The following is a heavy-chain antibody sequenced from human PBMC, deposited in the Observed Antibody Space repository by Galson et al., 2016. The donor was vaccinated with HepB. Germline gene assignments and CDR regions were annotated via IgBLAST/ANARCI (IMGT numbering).Heavy chain of an antibody. Sequence: SETLSLTCAVYGGSFSGYYWTWIRQPPGKGLEWIGEINHSGSTNYNPSLKSRVTISVDTSKNQFSLNLRSVTAADTAVYSCAREVATTDFDSWGQGTLVTVSS. V-gene: IGHV4-34*01. CDR1: GGSFSGYY. J-gene: IGHJ4*02. CDR3: AREVATTDFDS. D-gene: IGHD4-17*01. CDR2: INHSGST.